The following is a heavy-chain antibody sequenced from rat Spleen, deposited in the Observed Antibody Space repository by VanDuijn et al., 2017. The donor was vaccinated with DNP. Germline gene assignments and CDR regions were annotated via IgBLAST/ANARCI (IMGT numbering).Heavy chain of an antibody. J-gene: IGHJ2*01. D-gene: IGHD1-11*01. CDR1: GFTFSNYD. Sequence: EVQLVESGGGLVQPGRSLKLSCAASGFTFSNYDMAWVRQAPTKGLEWVASISPSGGSTYYRDSVKGRFTVSRDNAKSSLYLQMDSLRSEDTATYYCARSYGYYFDYWGQGVMVTV. V-gene: IGHV5-25*01. CDR3: ARSYGYYFDY. CDR2: ISPSGGST.